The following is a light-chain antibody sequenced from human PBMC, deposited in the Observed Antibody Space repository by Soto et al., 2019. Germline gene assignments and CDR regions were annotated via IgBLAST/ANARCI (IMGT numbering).Light chain of an antibody. V-gene: IGLV2-14*01. CDR2: EVS. Sequence: QSALTQPASVSGSPGQSITISCIGTSSDVGGYSYVSWYQQHPGKAPKLMIYEVSNRPSGVSNRFSGSKSGNTASLTISGLQPEDEADYYCSSYTSSSTLVFGGGTKVTVL. CDR3: SSYTSSSTLV. J-gene: IGLJ2*01. CDR1: SSDVGGYSY.